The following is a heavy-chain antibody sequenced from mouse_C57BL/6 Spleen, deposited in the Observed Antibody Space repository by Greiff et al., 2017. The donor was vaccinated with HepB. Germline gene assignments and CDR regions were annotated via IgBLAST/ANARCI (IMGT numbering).Heavy chain of an antibody. D-gene: IGHD1-1*01. CDR2: IYPGDGDT. CDR1: GYAFSSYW. V-gene: IGHV1-80*01. J-gene: IGHJ1*03. Sequence: QVHVKQSGAELVKPGASVKISCKASGYAFSSYWMNWVKQRPGKGLEWIGQIYPGDGDTNYNGKFKGKATLTADKASSTDYMQLSSLTSEDSAVYFCASGYYGSNPYWYFDVWGTGTTVTVSS. CDR3: ASGYYGSNPYWYFDV.